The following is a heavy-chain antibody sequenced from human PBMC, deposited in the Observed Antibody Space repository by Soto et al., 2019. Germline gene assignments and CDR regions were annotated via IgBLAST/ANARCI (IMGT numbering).Heavy chain of an antibody. V-gene: IGHV4-4*02. CDR2: IYHSGST. CDR1: GGSISSSNW. J-gene: IGHJ4*02. CDR3: ARDIKGYSRREDYFDY. D-gene: IGHD6-13*01. Sequence: SETLSLTCAVSGGSISSSNWWSWVRQPPGKGLEWIGEIYHSGSTNYNPSLKSRVTISVDKSKNQFSLKLSSVTAADTAVYYCARDIKGYSRREDYFDYWGQGTLVTVSS.